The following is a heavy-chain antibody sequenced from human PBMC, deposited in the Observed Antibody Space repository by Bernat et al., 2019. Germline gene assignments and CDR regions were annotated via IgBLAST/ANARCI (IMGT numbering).Heavy chain of an antibody. CDR2: INHSGST. CDR3: ARDRSYYVSAGYYTYYFDY. D-gene: IGHD3-10*01. Sequence: VQLQQWGAGLLKPSETLSLTCAVYGGSFSGYYWSWIRQPPGKGLEWIGEINHSGSTKYNPSLESRVTIAVDTTKTEFSLRIDSVTAADPAVYYCARDRSYYVSAGYYTYYFDYWGQGTLVTVSS. V-gene: IGHV4-34*01. J-gene: IGHJ4*03. CDR1: GGSFSGYY.